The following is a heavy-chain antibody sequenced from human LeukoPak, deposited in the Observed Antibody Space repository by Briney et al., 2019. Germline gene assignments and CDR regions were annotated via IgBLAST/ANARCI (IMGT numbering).Heavy chain of an antibody. D-gene: IGHD2-2*01. Sequence: LAGGSLRLSCAASGFSVSNKFMYWVRQAPGKGLEWVSVIRVGDVTHYADSVKGRFTTSRDSSRNTVYLQMESLRVEDTAAYYCARGVVVPAARRSWFDPWGQGTLVTVSS. J-gene: IGHJ5*02. CDR2: IRVGDVT. V-gene: IGHV3-53*01. CDR3: ARGVVVPAARRSWFDP. CDR1: GFSVSNKF.